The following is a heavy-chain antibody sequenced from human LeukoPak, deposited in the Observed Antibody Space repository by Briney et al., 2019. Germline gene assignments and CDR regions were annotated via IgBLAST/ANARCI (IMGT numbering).Heavy chain of an antibody. CDR1: GFTFSSYS. V-gene: IGHV3-30*02. CDR3: AKALMATTYYFDY. Sequence: PGGSLRLSCAASGFTFSSYSMNWVRQAPGKGLEWVAFIRYDGSNKYYADSVKGRFTISRDNSKNTLYLQMNSLRAEDTAVYYCAKALMATTYYFDYWGQGTLVTVSS. J-gene: IGHJ4*02. D-gene: IGHD5-24*01. CDR2: IRYDGSNK.